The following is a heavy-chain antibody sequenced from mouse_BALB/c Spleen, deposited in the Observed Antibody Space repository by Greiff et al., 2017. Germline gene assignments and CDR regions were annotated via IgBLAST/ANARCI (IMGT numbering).Heavy chain of an antibody. CDR1: GYSITSDYA. J-gene: IGHJ2*01. D-gene: IGHD2-4*01. CDR3: AKFYDYAYYFDY. Sequence: EVQGVESGPGLVKPSQSLSLTCTVTGYSITSDYAWNWIRQFPGNKLEWMGYISYSGSTSYNPSLKSRISITRDTSKNQFFLQLNSVTTEDTATYYCAKFYDYAYYFDYWGQGTTLTVSS. CDR2: ISYSGST. V-gene: IGHV3-2*02.